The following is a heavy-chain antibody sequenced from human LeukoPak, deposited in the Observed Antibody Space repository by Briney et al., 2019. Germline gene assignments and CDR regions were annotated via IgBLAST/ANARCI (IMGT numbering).Heavy chain of an antibody. V-gene: IGHV1-69*05. Sequence: ASEKVSCKASGGTFSSYAISWVRQAPGQGLEWMGGIIPIFGTANYAQKFQGRVTITTDESTSTAYMELSSLRSEDTAAYYCARHPGVEMATYAFDIWGQGTMVTVSS. CDR2: IIPIFGTA. CDR3: ARHPGVEMATYAFDI. CDR1: GGTFSSYA. J-gene: IGHJ3*02. D-gene: IGHD5-24*01.